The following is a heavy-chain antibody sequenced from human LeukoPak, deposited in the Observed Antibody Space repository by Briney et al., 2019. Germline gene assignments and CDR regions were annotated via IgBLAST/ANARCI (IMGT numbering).Heavy chain of an antibody. D-gene: IGHD4-17*01. CDR1: GFTFSSYA. CDR3: AKGDYEDWYFDL. J-gene: IGHJ2*01. Sequence: AGGSLRLSCAASGFTFSSYAMSWVRQAPGKGLEWVSAISGSGGSTYYADSVKGRFTISRDNSKNTLYLQMNSLRAEDTAVYYCAKGDYEDWYFDLWGRGTLVTVSS. V-gene: IGHV3-23*01. CDR2: ISGSGGST.